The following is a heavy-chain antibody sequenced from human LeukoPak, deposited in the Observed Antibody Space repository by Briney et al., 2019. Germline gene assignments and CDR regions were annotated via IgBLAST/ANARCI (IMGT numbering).Heavy chain of an antibody. D-gene: IGHD3-22*01. CDR1: GGSISSYY. CDR3: AGLYYYDSSGDYYDY. J-gene: IGHJ4*02. V-gene: IGHV4-59*08. Sequence: SETLSLTCTVSGGSISSYYWSWIRQPPGKGLEWIGYIYYSGSTNYNPSLESRVTISVDTSKNQFSLKLRSVTAADTAVYYCAGLYYYDSSGDYYDYWGRGTLVIVSS. CDR2: IYYSGST.